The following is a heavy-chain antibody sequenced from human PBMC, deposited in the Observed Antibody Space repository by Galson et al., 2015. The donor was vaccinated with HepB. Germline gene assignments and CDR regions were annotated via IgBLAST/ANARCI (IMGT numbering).Heavy chain of an antibody. CDR1: GFTFSSYA. Sequence: SLRLSCAASGFTFSSYAMSWVRQAPGKGLEWVSAISGSGGSTYYAGSVKGRFTISRDNSKNTLYLQMNSLRAEDTAVYYCAGDILTGRDAFDIWGQGTMVTVSS. CDR2: ISGSGGST. J-gene: IGHJ3*02. CDR3: AGDILTGRDAFDI. D-gene: IGHD3-9*01. V-gene: IGHV3-23*01.